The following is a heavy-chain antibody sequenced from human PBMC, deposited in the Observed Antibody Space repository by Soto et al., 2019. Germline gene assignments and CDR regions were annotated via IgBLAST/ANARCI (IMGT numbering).Heavy chain of an antibody. Sequence: GESLKISCKGSGYSFTSYWISWVRQMPGKGLEWMGRIDPSDSYTNYSPSFRGHVTISADKSISTAYLQWSSLKASDTAMYYCARHGIVVVPAAGMDVWGQGTTVTVSS. CDR3: ARHGIVVVPAAGMDV. CDR1: GYSFTSYW. J-gene: IGHJ6*02. CDR2: IDPSDSYT. D-gene: IGHD2-2*01. V-gene: IGHV5-10-1*01.